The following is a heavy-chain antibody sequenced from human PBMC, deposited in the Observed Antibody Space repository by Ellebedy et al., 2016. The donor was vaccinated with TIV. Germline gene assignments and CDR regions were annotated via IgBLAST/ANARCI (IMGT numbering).Heavy chain of an antibody. CDR2: ISGYNGNT. CDR3: ARDRFDILTGTFSWFDP. J-gene: IGHJ5*02. Sequence: ASVKVSCKTSGYTFSSHGISWVRQAPGQGLEWMGWISGYNGNTNYVQKFQGRVIMTTDTSTSTAYMELRSLRSDDTAVYYCARDRFDILTGTFSWFDPWGQGTLVTVSS. CDR1: GYTFSSHG. D-gene: IGHD3-9*01. V-gene: IGHV1-18*01.